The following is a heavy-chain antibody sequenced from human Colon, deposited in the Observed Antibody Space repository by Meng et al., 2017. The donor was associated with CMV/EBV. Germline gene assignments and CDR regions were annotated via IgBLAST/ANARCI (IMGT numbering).Heavy chain of an antibody. CDR3: TKDVPLTGGRTCVY. CDR2: IKSNIDGGTT. Sequence: GESLKISCVASGLTFSDAWMTWVRQAPGKGLEWVGRIKSNIDGGTTDYAAPVKGRFTISRDDSKNTVYLQMNILETEDTALYYCTKDVPLTGGRTCVYWGQGTLVTVSS. CDR1: GLTFSDAW. D-gene: IGHD1-14*01. V-gene: IGHV3-15*01. J-gene: IGHJ4*02.